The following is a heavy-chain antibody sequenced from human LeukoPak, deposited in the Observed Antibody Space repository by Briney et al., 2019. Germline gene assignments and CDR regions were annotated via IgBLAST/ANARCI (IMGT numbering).Heavy chain of an antibody. Sequence: GESLKISCKGSGYSFTSYWIGWVRQMPGKGLEWMGIIYPGDSDTRYSPSFQGQVTISADKSISTAYLQWSSLKASDTAMYYCARSKITPGHYYYYYMDVWGKGTTVTVSS. CDR2: IYPGDSDT. V-gene: IGHV5-51*01. J-gene: IGHJ6*03. CDR3: ARSKITPGHYYYYYMDV. CDR1: GYSFTSYW.